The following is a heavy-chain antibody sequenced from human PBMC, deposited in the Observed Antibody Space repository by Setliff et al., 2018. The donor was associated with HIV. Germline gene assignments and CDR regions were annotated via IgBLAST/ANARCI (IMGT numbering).Heavy chain of an antibody. D-gene: IGHD5-18*01. V-gene: IGHV1-2*06. CDR3: ATGGYSYGWGYYFDY. J-gene: IGHJ4*02. Sequence: ASVKVSCKASGYTFTDYYIHWVRQAPGQGLEWMGRINPSSDGTDFAQNFQGRVTITRDTSISTAHMELSSLRSEDTAVYYCATGGYSYGWGYYFDYWGQGTLVTVSS. CDR1: GYTFTDYY. CDR2: INPSSDGT.